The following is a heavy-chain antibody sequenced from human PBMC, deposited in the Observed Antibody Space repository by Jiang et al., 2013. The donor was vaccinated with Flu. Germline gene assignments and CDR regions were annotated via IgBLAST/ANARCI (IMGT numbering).Heavy chain of an antibody. CDR2: IIPILGIA. D-gene: IGHD4-11*01. V-gene: IGHV1-69*04. CDR1: GGTFSSYT. CDR3: ARERGSTVTASGYMDV. Sequence: SGAEVKKPGSSVKVSCKASGGTFSSYTISWVRQAPGQGLEWMGRIIPILGIANYAQKFQGRVTITADKSTSTAYMELSSLRSEDTAVYYCARERGSTVTASGYMDVWGKGTTVTVSS. J-gene: IGHJ6*03.